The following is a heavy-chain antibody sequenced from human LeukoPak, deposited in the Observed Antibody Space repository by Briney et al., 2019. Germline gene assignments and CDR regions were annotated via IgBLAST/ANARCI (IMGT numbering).Heavy chain of an antibody. D-gene: IGHD3-10*01. CDR2: ISVYNGNT. V-gene: IGHV1-18*04. J-gene: IGHJ6*02. Sequence: ASVKVSCKASGYTFTGYYMHWVRQAPGQGLEWMGWISVYNGNTNSAQKLRGRVTMTTDTSTSTAYMELRSLRSDDTAVYYCARDVVSYGSGSYYTDGMDVWGQGTTVTVSS. CDR3: ARDVVSYGSGSYYTDGMDV. CDR1: GYTFTGYY.